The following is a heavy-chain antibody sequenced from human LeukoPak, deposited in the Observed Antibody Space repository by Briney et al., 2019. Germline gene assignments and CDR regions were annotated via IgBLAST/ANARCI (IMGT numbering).Heavy chain of an antibody. V-gene: IGHV4-39*07. CDR1: GGSISSSSYY. D-gene: IGHD6-13*01. Sequence: NPSETLSLTCTVSGGSISSSSYYWGWIRQPPGKGLEWIGSIYYSGSTYYNPSLKSRVTISVDTSKNQFSLKLSSVTAADTAVYYCAKDSSSWLYDYWGQGTLVTVSS. CDR2: IYYSGST. CDR3: AKDSSSWLYDY. J-gene: IGHJ4*02.